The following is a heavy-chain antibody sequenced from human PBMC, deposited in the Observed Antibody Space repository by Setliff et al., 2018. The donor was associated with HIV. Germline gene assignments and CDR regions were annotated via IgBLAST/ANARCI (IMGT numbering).Heavy chain of an antibody. J-gene: IGHJ3*01. CDR1: GGSFRNYA. D-gene: IGHD6-19*01. Sequence: ASVKVSCKASGGSFRNYAINWVRQAPGQGLEWMGGIIPLLGTPNYAHKFQGRVTITADKYSSTVYMELSSLRSEDAAVFYCARDRSGIAVAAPDAFDVWGQGTMVTVSS. CDR2: IIPLLGTP. V-gene: IGHV1-69*06. CDR3: ARDRSGIAVAAPDAFDV.